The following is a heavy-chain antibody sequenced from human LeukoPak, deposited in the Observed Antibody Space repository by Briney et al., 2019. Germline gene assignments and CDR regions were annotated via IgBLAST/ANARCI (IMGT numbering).Heavy chain of an antibody. CDR3: AREYRSSGWYSKDY. V-gene: IGHV1-2*02. J-gene: IGHJ4*02. Sequence: AAVKVSLKSSVYTFTCYYMHWLRQPPAQGLEWVGWINPNSGGTNYAQKFQGRVSMTRDTSISTAYMELSRLRSDATAVYYCAREYRSSGWYSKDYWGQGTLVTVSS. CDR2: INPNSGGT. CDR1: VYTFTCYY. D-gene: IGHD6-19*01.